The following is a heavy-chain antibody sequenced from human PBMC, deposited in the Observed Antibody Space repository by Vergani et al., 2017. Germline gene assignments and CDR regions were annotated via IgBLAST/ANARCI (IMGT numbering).Heavy chain of an antibody. CDR2: IIPIFGTA. J-gene: IGHJ5*02. CDR3: ASVDFGWSIPPP. V-gene: IGHV1-69*12. CDR1: GGTFSSYA. Sequence: QVQLVQSGAEVKKPGSSVKVSCKASGGTFSSYAISWVRQAPGQGLEWMGGIIPIFGTANYAQKFQGRVTITADESTSTAYMKMSSLRSEDTAVYYCASVDFGWSIPPPWGQGTLVTVSS. D-gene: IGHD3-9*01.